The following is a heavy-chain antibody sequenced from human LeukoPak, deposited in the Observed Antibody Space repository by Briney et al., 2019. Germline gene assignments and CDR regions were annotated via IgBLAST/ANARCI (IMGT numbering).Heavy chain of an antibody. CDR3: ARDRSGYGALSYYGMDV. CDR2: IYYSGST. D-gene: IGHD5-12*01. Sequence: SETLSRTCTVSGGSISSGGYYWSWIRQHPGKGLEWIGYIYYSGSTYYNPSLKSRVTISVDTSKNQFSLKLSSVTAADTAVYYCARDRSGYGALSYYGMDVWGQGTTVTVS. CDR1: GGSISSGGYY. J-gene: IGHJ6*02. V-gene: IGHV4-31*03.